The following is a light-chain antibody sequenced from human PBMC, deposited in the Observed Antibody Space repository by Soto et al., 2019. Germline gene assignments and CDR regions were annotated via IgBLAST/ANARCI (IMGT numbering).Light chain of an antibody. CDR1: QTVGSY. Sequence: IQITQDPESLREYPGERATLSCRASQTVGSYLAWYQQKPGQAPRLLIYAASTRAPDTPARFSGSGSVTEFTLTIMRPQPSGFAIYHFPHSHTSPRTIGRGTKVDIK. V-gene: IGKV3D-15*01. J-gene: IGKJ1*01. CDR2: AAS. CDR3: PHSHTSPRT.